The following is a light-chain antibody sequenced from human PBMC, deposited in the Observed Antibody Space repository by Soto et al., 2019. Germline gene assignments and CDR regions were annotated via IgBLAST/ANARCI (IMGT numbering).Light chain of an antibody. CDR1: QSVPSDW. CDR3: LQHNSSPYT. CDR2: GAS. Sequence: EIVLTQSPGTLSLSPGERATLSCRASQSVPSDWLAWYRHKPGQAPRLLIYGASSRATGVPDRVSGSGSGTDFTLTINRLEPEDFATYFCLQHNSSPYTFGQGTKLEIK. V-gene: IGKV3-20*01. J-gene: IGKJ2*01.